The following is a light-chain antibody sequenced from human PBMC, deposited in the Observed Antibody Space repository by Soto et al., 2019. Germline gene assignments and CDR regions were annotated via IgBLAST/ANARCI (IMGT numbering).Light chain of an antibody. CDR2: EVS. CDR3: GSYTSSSTPVV. CDR1: SSDVGGYNY. J-gene: IGLJ1*01. Sequence: QSVLTQPASVSGSPGQSITISCTGTSSDVGGYNYVSWYQQHPGKAPKLIIYEVSNRPSGVSNRFSGSKSGNTASLTISGLQAEDEADYYCGSYTSSSTPVVFGTGTKVTVL. V-gene: IGLV2-14*01.